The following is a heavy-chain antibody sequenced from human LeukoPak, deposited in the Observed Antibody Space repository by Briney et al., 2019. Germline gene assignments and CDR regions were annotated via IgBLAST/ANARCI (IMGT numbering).Heavy chain of an antibody. CDR3: AKDRLIVVVPAASFDY. CDR2: IKQDGSET. D-gene: IGHD2-2*01. CDR1: GFTFSNYW. V-gene: IGHV3-7*03. Sequence: GGSLRLSCAASGFTFSNYWINWVRQAPGKGLEWVANIKQDGSETYCVDSVKGRFTISRDNAKNSLYLQMNSLRAEDTAVYYCAKDRLIVVVPAASFDYWGQGTLVTVSS. J-gene: IGHJ4*02.